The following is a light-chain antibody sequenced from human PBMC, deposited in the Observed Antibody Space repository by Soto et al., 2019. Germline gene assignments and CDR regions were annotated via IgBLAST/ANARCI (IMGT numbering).Light chain of an antibody. CDR2: EVS. V-gene: IGLV2-8*01. Sequence: QSALTQPPSASGSPGQSVTISCTGTSSDVGGYNYVSWYQQHPGKAPKLMIYEVSKRPSGVPDRFSGSKSGNTASLTVSGLQAEDEADYYGSSYAGSNNCARVFGGGTKLTVL. CDR1: SSDVGGYNY. CDR3: SSYAGSNNCARV. J-gene: IGLJ2*01.